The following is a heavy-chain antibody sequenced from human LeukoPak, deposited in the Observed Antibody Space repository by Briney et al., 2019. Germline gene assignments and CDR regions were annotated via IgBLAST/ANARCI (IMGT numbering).Heavy chain of an antibody. CDR3: AKDVTPIVVVTAPFDY. CDR2: MRYDGSNK. D-gene: IGHD2-21*02. V-gene: IGHV3-30*02. J-gene: IGHJ4*02. CDR1: GFTFSSYC. Sequence: GGSLRLSCAASGFTFSSYCMHWVREAPGKGLEWVAFMRYDGSNKYYADSVKGRFTISRDNSKYTLYLQMNSLRAEDTAVYYCAKDVTPIVVVTAPFDYWGQGTLVTVSS.